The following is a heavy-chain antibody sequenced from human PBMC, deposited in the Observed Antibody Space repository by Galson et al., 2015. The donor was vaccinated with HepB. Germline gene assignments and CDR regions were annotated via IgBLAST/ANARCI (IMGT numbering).Heavy chain of an antibody. CDR3: ARYDSSGYRAPDAFDI. V-gene: IGHV4-34*01. J-gene: IGHJ3*02. CDR1: GGSFSGYY. D-gene: IGHD3-22*01. CDR2: INHSGST. Sequence: ETLSLTCAVYGGSFSGYYWSWIRQPPGKGLEWIGEINHSGSTNYNPSLKSRVTISVDTSKNQFSLKLSSVTAADTAVYYCARYDSSGYRAPDAFDIWGQGTMVTVSS.